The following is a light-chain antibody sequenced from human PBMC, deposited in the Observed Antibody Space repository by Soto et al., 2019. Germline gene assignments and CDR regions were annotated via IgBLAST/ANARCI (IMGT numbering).Light chain of an antibody. CDR1: QSISSW. V-gene: IGKV1-5*03. CDR3: QHYNTYPWP. Sequence: DIQMTQSPSVLSASVGDRVTITWRASQSISSWLAWYQQKPGKAPNLLIHKASHLESGVPSRFSGSGSGTELTLTISSLQPGDFATYYCQHYNTYPWPFGQGTKVDI. J-gene: IGKJ1*01. CDR2: KAS.